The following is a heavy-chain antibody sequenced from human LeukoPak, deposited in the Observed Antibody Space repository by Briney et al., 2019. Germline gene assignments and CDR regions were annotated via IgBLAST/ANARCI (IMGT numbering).Heavy chain of an antibody. CDR1: GGSISSGGYY. V-gene: IGHV4-31*03. CDR3: ARGPSVAARRDREWFDP. CDR2: IYYSGST. J-gene: IGHJ5*02. D-gene: IGHD6-6*01. Sequence: SETLSLTCTVSGGSISSGGYYWSWIRQHPGKGLEWIGYIYYSGSTYYNPSLKSRVTISVDTSKNQFSLKLSSVTAADTAVYYCARGPSVAARRDREWFDPWGQGTLVTVSS.